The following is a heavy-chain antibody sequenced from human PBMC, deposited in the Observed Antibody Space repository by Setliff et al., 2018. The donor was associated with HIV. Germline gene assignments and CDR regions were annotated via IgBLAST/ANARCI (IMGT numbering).Heavy chain of an antibody. CDR2: VTHSGST. CDR1: GGSFSGFY. CDR3: ARGRKKTLAVSGTRYFDS. Sequence: PSETLSLTCAVYGGSFSGFYWTFIRQSPGKGLEWIGEVTHSGSTTYDPSLKSRITISVDTSKNQFSLKLTSVTAADMGVYYCARGRKKTLAVSGTRYFDSGARERWSPSPQ. V-gene: IGHV4-34*01. D-gene: IGHD6-19*01. J-gene: IGHJ4*02.